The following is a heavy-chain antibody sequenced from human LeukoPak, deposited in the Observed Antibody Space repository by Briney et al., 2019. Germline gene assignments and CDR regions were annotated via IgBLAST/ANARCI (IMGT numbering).Heavy chain of an antibody. CDR1: GYTFTTYD. J-gene: IGHJ5*02. CDR2: INAGNGDT. CDR3: ARGFPIYASFDP. D-gene: IGHD2-21*01. V-gene: IGHV1-3*03. Sequence: ASVKVSCKSSGYTFTTYDIHWVRQAPGQRLEWMGWINAGNGDTRYSQEFQGRVSFTRDTSASTAYMELRSLRSEDMATYYCARGFPIYASFDPWGQGTLVTVSS.